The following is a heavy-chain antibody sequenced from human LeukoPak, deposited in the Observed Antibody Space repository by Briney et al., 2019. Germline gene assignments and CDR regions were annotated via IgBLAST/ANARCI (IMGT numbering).Heavy chain of an antibody. CDR1: GFTFSSYW. CDR3: ARGRIFLYGMDV. CDR2: INSDGSST. J-gene: IGHJ6*01. V-gene: IGHV3-74*01. D-gene: IGHD2-15*01. Sequence: GGSLRLSCAASGFTFSSYWMHWVRQAPGKGLVWVSRINSDGSSTSYADSVKGLFTISRDNAKNTLYLQVNSLRAEDTAVYYCARGRIFLYGMDVWGQETTVTVSS.